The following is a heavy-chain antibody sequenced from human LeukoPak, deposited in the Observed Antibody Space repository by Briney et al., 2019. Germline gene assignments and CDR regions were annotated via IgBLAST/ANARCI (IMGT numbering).Heavy chain of an antibody. D-gene: IGHD6-19*01. CDR3: ARGFADSSGWTWGFDS. Sequence: GGSLRLSCAASGFTFSSYAMSWVRQAPGKGLEWVSAISGSGGRTYYADSVKGRFIISRDISKNTLSIQMNSLRAEDTAVYYCARGFADSSGWTWGFDSWGQGTLVTVSS. V-gene: IGHV3-23*01. CDR2: ISGSGGRT. J-gene: IGHJ4*02. CDR1: GFTFSSYA.